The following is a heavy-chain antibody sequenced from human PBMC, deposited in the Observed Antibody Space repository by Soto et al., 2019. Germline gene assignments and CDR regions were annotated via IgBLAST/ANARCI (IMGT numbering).Heavy chain of an antibody. V-gene: IGHV3-23*01. CDR1: GFTLSNSV. CDR3: ARKIDVPTGMLDH. CDR2: IAGKT. J-gene: IGHJ4*02. Sequence: EVHLLQSGGGLVQPGGSLRLSCATSGFTLSNSVMSWVRQAPGKGLEWVSTIAGKTYYSDSVKCRFTISRDNSQSTLYLQLNSLRAEDPAVYYCARKIDVPTGMLDHGGQGPMVTVSS. D-gene: IGHD1-1*01.